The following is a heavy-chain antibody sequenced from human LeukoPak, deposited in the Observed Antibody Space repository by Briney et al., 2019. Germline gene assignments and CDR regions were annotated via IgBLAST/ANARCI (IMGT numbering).Heavy chain of an antibody. CDR1: GGSFSGYY. CDR2: INHSGST. J-gene: IGHJ4*02. V-gene: IGHV4-34*01. D-gene: IGHD4-17*01. CDR3: ARGTMTTVTYYFDY. Sequence: SETLSLTCAVYGGSFSGYYWSWIRQPPGKGLEWIGEINHSGSTNYNPSLKSRVTISVDTSKNQFSLKLSSVTAADTAVYYCARGTMTTVTYYFDYWGQGTLVTVSS.